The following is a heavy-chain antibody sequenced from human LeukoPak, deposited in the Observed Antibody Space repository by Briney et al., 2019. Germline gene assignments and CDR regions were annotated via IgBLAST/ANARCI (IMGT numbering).Heavy chain of an antibody. J-gene: IGHJ4*02. CDR3: ARREVMVYAEFDY. CDR1: GYTFTGYY. D-gene: IGHD2-8*01. Sequence: ASVKVSCKASGYTFTGYYMHWVRQAPGQGLEWMGWINPNSGGTNYAQKFQGRVTMTRDTSISTAYMELSRLRSDDTAVYYCARREVMVYAEFDYWGQGTPVTVSS. V-gene: IGHV1-2*02. CDR2: INPNSGGT.